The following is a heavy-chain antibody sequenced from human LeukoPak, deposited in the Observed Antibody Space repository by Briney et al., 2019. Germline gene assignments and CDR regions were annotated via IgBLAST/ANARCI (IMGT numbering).Heavy chain of an antibody. Sequence: GGSLRLSCAASGFTFSSYGMHWVRQAPGKGLEWVAFIRYDGSNKYYADSVKGRFTISRDNSKNTLYLQMNSLRAEDTAVYYCAKAAYSGYDLYAFDIWGQGTMVTVSS. CDR2: IRYDGSNK. D-gene: IGHD5-12*01. CDR3: AKAAYSGYDLYAFDI. CDR1: GFTFSSYG. V-gene: IGHV3-30*02. J-gene: IGHJ3*02.